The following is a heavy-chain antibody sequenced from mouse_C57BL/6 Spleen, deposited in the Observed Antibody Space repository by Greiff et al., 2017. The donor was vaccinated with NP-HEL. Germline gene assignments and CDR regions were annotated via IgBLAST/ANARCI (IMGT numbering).Heavy chain of an antibody. CDR1: GYTFTDYN. Sequence: EVKLQESGPELVKPGASVKMSCKASGYTFTDYNMHWVKQSHGKSLEWIGYINPNNGGTSYNQKFKGKATLTVNKSSSTAYMELRSLTSEDSAVYYCARERGITTVVAPYYAMDYWGQGTSVTVSS. D-gene: IGHD1-1*01. J-gene: IGHJ4*01. CDR2: INPNNGGT. V-gene: IGHV1-22*01. CDR3: ARERGITTVVAPYYAMDY.